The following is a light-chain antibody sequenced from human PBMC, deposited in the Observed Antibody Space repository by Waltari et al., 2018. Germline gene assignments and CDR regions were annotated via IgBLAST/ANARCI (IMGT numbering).Light chain of an antibody. Sequence: EIFLTQSPATLSVSAGERAALSCRASQSVCTSLAWYQHRAGQAPRLLIYDASKRAAGIPARFSGRGSGTDFTLVIDTLEPEDFAVYYCQQRNTWPRTFGQGTKVEI. J-gene: IGKJ1*01. CDR2: DAS. CDR1: QSVCTS. V-gene: IGKV3-11*01. CDR3: QQRNTWPRT.